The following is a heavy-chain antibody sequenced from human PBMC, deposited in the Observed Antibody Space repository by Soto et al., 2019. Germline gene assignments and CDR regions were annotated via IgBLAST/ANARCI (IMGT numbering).Heavy chain of an antibody. CDR2: IGRGDDK. J-gene: IGHJ6*02. D-gene: IGHD2-15*01. CDR1: GFTFSDYV. CDR3: EKDGTKGGQRYYGMDG. V-gene: IGHV3-23*01. Sequence: GVSLRLSCEASGFTFSDYVMNWVRQGPGTGLEWVSTIGRGDDKYYADSVKGRFTISRDTSKNTLFLQMNSLRAEDTALYFCEKDGTKGGQRYYGMDGWGQGTKVTVYS.